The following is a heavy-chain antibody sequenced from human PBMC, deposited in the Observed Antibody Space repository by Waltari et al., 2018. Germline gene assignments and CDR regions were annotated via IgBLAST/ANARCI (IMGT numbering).Heavy chain of an antibody. CDR3: ARVPHHTDAFDI. J-gene: IGHJ3*02. CDR1: GFPFSSYA. CDR2: ISYDGSNK. V-gene: IGHV3-30-3*01. Sequence: QVQLVESGGGVVQPGRSLRLSCAASGFPFSSYAMHWVRQAPGKGLEWVAVISYDGSNKYYADSVKGRFTISRDNSKNTLYLQMNSLRAEDTAVYYCARVPHHTDAFDIWGQGTMVTVSS.